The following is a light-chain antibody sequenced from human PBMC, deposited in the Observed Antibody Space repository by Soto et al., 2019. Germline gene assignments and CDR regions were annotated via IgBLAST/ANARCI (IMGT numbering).Light chain of an antibody. CDR3: QQYYSTPYT. Sequence: DIVMTQSPDSLAVSLGERATINCKSSQSLLSTSNSRNYLGWYQQKPGQTHKVLIYWALTRNSGVPDRFSGSGSGKACTLTISSLQAEDVAVYCCQQYYSTPYTFGQGTKLEIK. CDR1: QSLLSTSNSRNY. CDR2: WAL. J-gene: IGKJ2*01. V-gene: IGKV4-1*01.